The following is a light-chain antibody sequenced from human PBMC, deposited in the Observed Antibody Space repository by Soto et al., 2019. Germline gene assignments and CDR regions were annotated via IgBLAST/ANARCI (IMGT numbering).Light chain of an antibody. CDR1: SGHSSYA. Sequence: QLVLIQSPSASASLGASVKLTCTLSSGHSSYAIAWHQQQPEKGPRYLMKLNSDGSHSKGDGIPDRFSGSSSGAVRYLTISSLQSEDEADYYCQTWGTGIQVFGGGTKVTVL. CDR2: LNSDGSH. CDR3: QTWGTGIQV. J-gene: IGLJ3*02. V-gene: IGLV4-69*01.